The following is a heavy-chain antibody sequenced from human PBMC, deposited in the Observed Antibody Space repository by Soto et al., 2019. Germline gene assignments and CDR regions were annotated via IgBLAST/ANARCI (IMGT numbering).Heavy chain of an antibody. CDR2: ISNTGGGT. J-gene: IGHJ4*02. CDR1: GFTFNNYA. CDR3: AKDRLAGNFDY. V-gene: IGHV3-23*01. Sequence: EVQLLDSGGGLVQPGGSLGLSCAASGFTFNNYAMNWVRQAPGMGLEWVATISNTGGGTYYADSVKSRFTISRDNSKNTPYWQMSSLRVEATAVYYCAKDRLAGNFDYWGQGTQFTVSS.